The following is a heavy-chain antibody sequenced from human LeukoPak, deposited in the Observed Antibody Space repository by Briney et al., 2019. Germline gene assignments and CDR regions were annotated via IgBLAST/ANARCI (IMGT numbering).Heavy chain of an antibody. CDR3: ARGDSYGYFIY. Sequence: PGGSLRLSCAASGFTFSDYWMHWVRQAPGKGLVWVSRINSDGSTTTYADSVRGRFTISRDNAKKTVYLQMNSLRAEDTAVYYCARGDSYGYFIYWGQGTLVTVSS. D-gene: IGHD3-16*01. CDR1: GFTFSDYW. J-gene: IGHJ4*02. V-gene: IGHV3-74*01. CDR2: INSDGSTT.